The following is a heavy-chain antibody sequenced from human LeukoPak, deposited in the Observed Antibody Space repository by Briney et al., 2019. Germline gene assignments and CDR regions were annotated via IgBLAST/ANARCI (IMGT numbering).Heavy chain of an antibody. D-gene: IGHD2/OR15-2a*01. V-gene: IGHV3-15*01. J-gene: IGHJ5*02. CDR3: TTDTWSGFDP. CDR2: IYRKTDGGTT. Sequence: GGSLRLSCAASGFTFTNAWMTWVRQAPGKGLEWVGRIYRKTDGGTTDCAAPVKGRFTISRDDSKDTLYLQMNSLKTEDTAVYYCTTDTWSGFDPWGQGTLVTVSS. CDR1: GFTFTNAW.